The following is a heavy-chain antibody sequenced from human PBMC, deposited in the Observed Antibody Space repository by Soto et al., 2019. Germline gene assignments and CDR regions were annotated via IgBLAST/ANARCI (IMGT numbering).Heavy chain of an antibody. V-gene: IGHV3-48*02. CDR1: GFTFSNYN. Sequence: EVQLVESGGGLVQPGGSLRLSCAASGFTFSNYNMNWVRQAPGKGLEWVSYISSSSSTIYYADSVKGRFTISRDNAKNSLYLQMNSLRDEDTAVYYCARDRGIVGVTDFDYWGQGTLVTVSS. CDR2: ISSSSSTI. CDR3: ARDRGIVGVTDFDY. D-gene: IGHD1-26*01. J-gene: IGHJ4*02.